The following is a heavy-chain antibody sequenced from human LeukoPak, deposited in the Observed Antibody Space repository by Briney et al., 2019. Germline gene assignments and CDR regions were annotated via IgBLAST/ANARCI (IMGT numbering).Heavy chain of an antibody. J-gene: IGHJ4*02. CDR2: ITSSSSII. V-gene: IGHV3-48*01. CDR1: GFTFSSYS. Sequence: GGSLRLSRAASGFTFSSYSMNWVRQAPGKGLEWVSYITSSSSIIYYGDSVKGRFTVSRDNAENSLYLQMNGLRAEDTAVYYCARVGLWHYPVDSWGQGTLVTVSS. D-gene: IGHD1-7*01. CDR3: ARVGLWHYPVDS.